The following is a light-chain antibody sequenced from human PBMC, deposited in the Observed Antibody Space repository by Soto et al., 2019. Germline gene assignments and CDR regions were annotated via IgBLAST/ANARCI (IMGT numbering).Light chain of an antibody. CDR3: QQSYSTLPT. Sequence: DIQMTQSPSSLSASVGDSVTITCRASQSISSYLNWYQQKPGKAPNLLIYAASSLQSGVPSRFSGSGSGTDFTLTISSLQPEDFATYYCQQSYSTLPTFGQGTRLEIK. J-gene: IGKJ5*01. V-gene: IGKV1-39*01. CDR1: QSISSY. CDR2: AAS.